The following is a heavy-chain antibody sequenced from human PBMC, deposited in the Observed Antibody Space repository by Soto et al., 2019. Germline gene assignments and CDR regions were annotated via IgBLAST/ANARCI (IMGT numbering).Heavy chain of an antibody. V-gene: IGHV3-15*01. J-gene: IGHJ4*02. CDR3: ITYYYGSGRYFDY. CDR2: IKSKTDGGTT. CDR1: GFTFSNAW. D-gene: IGHD3-10*01. Sequence: GGSLRLSCAASGFTFSNAWMSWVRQAPGKGLEWVGRIKSKTDGGTTDYAAPVKGRFTISRDDSKNKLYLQMNSLKTEDTAVYYCITYYYGSGRYFDYWGQGTLVTVSS.